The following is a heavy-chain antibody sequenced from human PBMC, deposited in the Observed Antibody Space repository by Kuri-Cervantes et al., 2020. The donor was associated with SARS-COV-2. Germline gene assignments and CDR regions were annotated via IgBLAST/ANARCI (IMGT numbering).Heavy chain of an antibody. Sequence: GESLKISCAASGFTFNNYAMNWVRQAPGKGLEWVSSVSGGDANTFYADSVKGRFTISRDNSKNTLYLQMNSLRAEATAVYYCARDSGRTSCLDYWGQGTLVTVSS. J-gene: IGHJ4*02. CDR1: GFTFNNYA. CDR2: VSGGDANT. D-gene: IGHD2-2*01. CDR3: ARDSGRTSCLDY. V-gene: IGHV3-23*01.